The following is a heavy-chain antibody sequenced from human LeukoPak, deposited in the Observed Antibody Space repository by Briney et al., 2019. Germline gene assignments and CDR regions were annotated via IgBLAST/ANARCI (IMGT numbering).Heavy chain of an antibody. J-gene: IGHJ4*02. CDR3: ARTYYDFWSGYPH. CDR2: ISSSSSTI. D-gene: IGHD3-3*01. Sequence: GGSLRLSCAASAFTFSSYSMNWVRQAPGKGLEWVSYISSSSSTIYYADSVKGRFTISRDNAKNSLYLQMNSLRAEDTAVYYCARTYYDFWSGYPHWGQGTLVTVSS. V-gene: IGHV3-48*01. CDR1: AFTFSSYS.